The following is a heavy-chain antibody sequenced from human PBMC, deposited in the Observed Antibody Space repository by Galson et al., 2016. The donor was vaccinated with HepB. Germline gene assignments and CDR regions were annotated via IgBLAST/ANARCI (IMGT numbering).Heavy chain of an antibody. Sequence: CAISGDSVPSNIAAWNWIRQSPSRGLEWLGRTFYRSKWHNDYAISVRSRITINPDTSKNQYSLQLNSVTPDDTAVYYCARPKSYFDSSGLAYWGQGTLVTVSS. D-gene: IGHD3-22*01. CDR3: ARPKSYFDSSGLAY. V-gene: IGHV6-1*01. CDR2: TFYRSKWHN. CDR1: GDSVPSNIAA. J-gene: IGHJ4*02.